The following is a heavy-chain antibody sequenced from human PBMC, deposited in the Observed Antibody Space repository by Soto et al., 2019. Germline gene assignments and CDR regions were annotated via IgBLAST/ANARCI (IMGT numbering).Heavy chain of an antibody. D-gene: IGHD2-21*02. CDR3: ARTSVVVTAISDPHYYYCGMDV. J-gene: IGHJ6*02. CDR2: ISYDGSNK. Sequence: GGSLRLSCAASGFTFSSYAMHWVRQAPGKGLEWVAVISYDGSNKYYADSVKGRFTISRDNSKNTLYLQMNSLRAEDTAVYYCARTSVVVTAISDPHYYYCGMDVWGQGTTVTVSS. CDR1: GFTFSSYA. V-gene: IGHV3-30-3*01.